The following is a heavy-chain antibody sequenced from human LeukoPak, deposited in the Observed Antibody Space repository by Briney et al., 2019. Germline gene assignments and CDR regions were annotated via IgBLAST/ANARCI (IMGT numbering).Heavy chain of an antibody. V-gene: IGHV4-59*01. CDR3: TGFSSSTAY. J-gene: IGHJ4*02. CDR2: IYYSGST. D-gene: IGHD6-6*01. Sequence: SETLSLTCTVSGGSISSYYWSWIRQPPGKGLEWIGYIYYSGSTNYNPSLKSRVTISVDTSKNRLSLSLSSVTAADTAVYYCTGFSSSTAYWGQGTLVTVSS. CDR1: GGSISSYY.